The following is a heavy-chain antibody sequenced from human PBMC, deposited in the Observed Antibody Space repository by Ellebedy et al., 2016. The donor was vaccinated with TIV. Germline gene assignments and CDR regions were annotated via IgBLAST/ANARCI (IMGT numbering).Heavy chain of an antibody. V-gene: IGHV4-59*08. D-gene: IGHD3-22*01. CDR3: ARGGFYDRDAFDI. CDR1: GGSIRSYV. J-gene: IGHJ3*02. CDR2: IHYTGST. Sequence: SETLSLTCTVSGGSIRSYVWSWIRQPPGKGLEWTGHIHYTGSTNYNPSLKSRVTISVETSKNQFSLKLKSVTAADTAVYYCARGGFYDRDAFDIWGQGTVVTVSS.